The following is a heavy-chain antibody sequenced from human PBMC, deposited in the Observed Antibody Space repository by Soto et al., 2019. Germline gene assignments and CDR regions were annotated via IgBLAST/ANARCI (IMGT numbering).Heavy chain of an antibody. Sequence: QVQLVQSGAEEKKPGASVKVSCKASGYTFTNYATHWVRQAPGQRLEWMGWINAGNGNTKYSQKFQGRVTITRDTPASTAYMELSSLRAEATAVYYCARASGYYLPDYWGQGTLVTVSS. CDR2: INAGNGNT. D-gene: IGHD5-12*01. J-gene: IGHJ4*02. V-gene: IGHV1-3*05. CDR3: ARASGYYLPDY. CDR1: GYTFTNYA.